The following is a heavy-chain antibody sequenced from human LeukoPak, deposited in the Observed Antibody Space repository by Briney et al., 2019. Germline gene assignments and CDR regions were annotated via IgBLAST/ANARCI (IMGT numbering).Heavy chain of an antibody. V-gene: IGHV1-2*02. D-gene: IGHD2-15*01. CDR1: GYTFTGYY. CDR3: ARDPGSPPDGNWFDP. CDR2: INPNSGGT. Sequence: ASVKVSCKASGYTFTGYYMHWVRQAPGQGLEWMGWINPNSGGTNYAQKLQGRVTMTTDTSTSTAYMELRSLRSDDTAVYYCARDPGSPPDGNWFDPWGQGTLVTVSS. J-gene: IGHJ5*02.